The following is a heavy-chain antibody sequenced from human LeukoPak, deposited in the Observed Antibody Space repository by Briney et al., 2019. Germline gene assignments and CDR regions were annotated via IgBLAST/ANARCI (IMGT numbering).Heavy chain of an antibody. V-gene: IGHV3-7*01. J-gene: IGHJ4*02. D-gene: IGHD5-12*01. CDR1: GFTFSSYW. CDR3: VNLGYSD. CDR2: IKNVGSDK. Sequence: GGSLRLSCGASGFTFSSYWMSWVRQAPGKGLEWVATIKNVGSDKYYVDSVKGRFTPSRDNAKNLVYLQMNSLRVEDTAVYYCVNLGYSDGGQGTLVTVSS.